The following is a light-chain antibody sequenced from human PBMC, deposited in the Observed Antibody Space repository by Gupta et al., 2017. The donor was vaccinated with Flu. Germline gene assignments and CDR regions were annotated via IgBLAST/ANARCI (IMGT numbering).Light chain of an antibody. Sequence: EILMTQSPATLSVSPGERATLSCRASQSVSSNLAWYQQKPGQAPRILIYDASTRAAGLPARFSGSGSGTGFTLTISSLQSEDFAVYYCQKYDDAWPYTLGQGTKLEIK. CDR3: QKYDDAWPYT. CDR2: DAS. V-gene: IGKV3-15*01. J-gene: IGKJ2*01. CDR1: QSVSSN.